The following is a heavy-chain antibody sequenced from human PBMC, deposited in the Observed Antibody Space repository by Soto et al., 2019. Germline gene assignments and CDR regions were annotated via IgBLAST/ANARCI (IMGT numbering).Heavy chain of an antibody. D-gene: IGHD1-26*01. V-gene: IGHV3-33*01. CDR2: IWYDGSNK. J-gene: IGHJ3*02. CDR1: GFTFSSYG. CDR3: ARDRVGANDDALDI. Sequence: ESGGGVVQPGRSLRLSCAASGFTFSSYGMHWVRQAPGKGLEWVAVIWYDGSNKYYADSVKGRFTISRDNSKNTLYLQMNSLRAEDTAVYYCARDRVGANDDALDIWGQGTMVTVSS.